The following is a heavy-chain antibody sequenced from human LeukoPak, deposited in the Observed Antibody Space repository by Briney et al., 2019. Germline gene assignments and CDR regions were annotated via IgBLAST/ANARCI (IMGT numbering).Heavy chain of an antibody. CDR3: ARDSITIFGVVIMGLDY. J-gene: IGHJ4*02. CDR1: GYTFTGYY. Sequence: ASVKVSCKASGYTFTGYYMHWMRQAPGQGLEWMGWISAYNGNTNYAQKLQGRVTMTTDTSTSTAYMELRSLRSDDTAVYYCARDSITIFGVVIMGLDYWGQGTLVTVSS. CDR2: ISAYNGNT. D-gene: IGHD3-3*01. V-gene: IGHV1-18*04.